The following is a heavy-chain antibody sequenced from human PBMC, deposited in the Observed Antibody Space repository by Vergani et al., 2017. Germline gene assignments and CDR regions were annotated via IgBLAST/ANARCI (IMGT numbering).Heavy chain of an antibody. Sequence: EVQLLESGGTLVQPGGSLRLSCSASGFSFNSYWMHWVRQVPGKGLLWVSRIKSDGSITAYADSVKGRFTISRDNAQNTLYLQMNSLRVEDTGVYYCAREYSSTSGRAFDFWGQGTKVTVSS. V-gene: IGHV3-74*03. J-gene: IGHJ3*01. CDR3: AREYSSTSGRAFDF. CDR1: GFSFNSYW. D-gene: IGHD2-2*01. CDR2: IKSDGSIT.